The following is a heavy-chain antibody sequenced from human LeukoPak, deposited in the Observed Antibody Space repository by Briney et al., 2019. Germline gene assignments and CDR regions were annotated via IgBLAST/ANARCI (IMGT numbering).Heavy chain of an antibody. CDR2: IRVYNDAT. V-gene: IGHV1-18*01. CDR3: ARRTLDSSGCVFGHPTEPFYFDF. Sequence: ASVKVSCKASGYTFTRYGINWVRQAPGQGLEWVGWIRVYNDATSYAQKLQGRVSLTTDPSTNTAYMELNSLSSDDTAIYYCARRTLDSSGCVFGHPTEPFYFDFWGQGTLVTVSS. D-gene: IGHD3-22*01. CDR1: GYTFTRYG. J-gene: IGHJ4*02.